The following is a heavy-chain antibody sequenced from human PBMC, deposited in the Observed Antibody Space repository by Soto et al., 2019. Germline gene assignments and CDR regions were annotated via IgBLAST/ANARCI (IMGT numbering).Heavy chain of an antibody. CDR2: SYFSGST. D-gene: IGHD2-8*01. CDR3: ARVAPRKLTYPLYGMDV. V-gene: IGHV4-30-4*01. Sequence: SETLSLTCTVSGDTLSSADSYWRWIRQPPGKGLEWIGYSYFSGSTYYNPSLNSRLTISVDTSQKQFSLRLSSVTAEDTAVYYCARVAPRKLTYPLYGMDVSGQATTVTLFS. J-gene: IGHJ6*02. CDR1: GDTLSSADSY.